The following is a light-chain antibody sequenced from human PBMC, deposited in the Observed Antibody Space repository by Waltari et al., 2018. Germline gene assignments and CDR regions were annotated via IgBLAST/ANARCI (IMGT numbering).Light chain of an antibody. Sequence: QSALTQPASVSGTPGQSITISCTGTSSDVGNYDLVSWYQQHPGKAPKLLVCEVIKRRYGVSSCFSGSKSGNTACLTISGLQAEDEADYYCCSYAGLGTYVFGSGTKVTVL. CDR1: SSDVGNYDL. J-gene: IGLJ1*01. CDR2: EVI. V-gene: IGLV2-23*02. CDR3: CSYAGLGTYV.